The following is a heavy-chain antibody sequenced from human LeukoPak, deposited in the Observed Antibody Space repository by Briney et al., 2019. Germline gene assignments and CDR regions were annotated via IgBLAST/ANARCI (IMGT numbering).Heavy chain of an antibody. CDR2: IIPIFGTA. D-gene: IGHD3-3*01. Sequence: GASVNVSCKASGGTFSSYAISWVRQAPGQGLEWMGGIIPIFGTANYAQKFQGRVTITADKSTSTAYMELSSLRSEDTAVYYCAKDSKRAYYDFWSGYPYYYYGMDVWGQGTTVTVSS. CDR3: AKDSKRAYYDFWSGYPYYYYGMDV. CDR1: GGTFSSYA. J-gene: IGHJ6*02. V-gene: IGHV1-69*06.